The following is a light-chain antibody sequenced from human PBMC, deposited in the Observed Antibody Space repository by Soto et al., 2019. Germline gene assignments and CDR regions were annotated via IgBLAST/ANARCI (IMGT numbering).Light chain of an antibody. CDR3: MQATLFPGYI. V-gene: IGKV2-24*01. CDR2: KIS. J-gene: IGKJ2*01. Sequence: DIVMTQSPLSSPVTLGQPASISCRSSHSLVYGEGNTFLSWLQQRPGQPPRLLIYKISKRFSGVPDRFSGSGAGRDFTLNISRVEAEDVGVYYRMQATLFPGYIFGQGTKLEIK. CDR1: HSLVYGEGNTF.